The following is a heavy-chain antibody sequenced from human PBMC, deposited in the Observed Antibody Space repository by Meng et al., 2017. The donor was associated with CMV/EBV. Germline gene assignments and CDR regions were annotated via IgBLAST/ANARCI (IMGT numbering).Heavy chain of an antibody. V-gene: IGHV3-30-3*01. CDR3: ARDSGGQRYGSSTSCYSLDY. J-gene: IGHJ4*02. Sequence: GESLKISCSSSGFTFHSYAMHWVRQAPGKGLEWVAVISYDGSNKYYADSGKGRFTISRDNCKNTLYLQMNSLRAEDKAVYYCARDSGGQRYGSSTSCYSLDYWGQGTLVTVSS. CDR1: GFTFHSYA. CDR2: ISYDGSNK. D-gene: IGHD2-2*02.